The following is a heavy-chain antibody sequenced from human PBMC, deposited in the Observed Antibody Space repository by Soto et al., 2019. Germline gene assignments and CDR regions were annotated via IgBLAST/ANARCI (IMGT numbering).Heavy chain of an antibody. J-gene: IGHJ4*02. CDR2: IFNSGST. CDR3: AGDIRSGSYRFDY. CDR1: GGSIISYR. V-gene: IGHV4-59*08. Sequence: SETLSLTCTVSGGSIISYRWGWIRQSPEKGLEWIGYIFNSGSTAYNTYLKSRVTISADRSKNQFSLKLSSVTAADTAVYYCAGDIRSGSYRFDYWGQGTLVTVSS. D-gene: IGHD1-26*01.